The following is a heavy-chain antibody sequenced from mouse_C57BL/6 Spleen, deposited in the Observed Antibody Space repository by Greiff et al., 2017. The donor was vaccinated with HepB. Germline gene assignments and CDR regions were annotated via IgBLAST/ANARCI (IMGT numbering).Heavy chain of an antibody. CDR2: INPSNGGT. CDR1: GYTFTSYW. J-gene: IGHJ4*01. D-gene: IGHD1-1*01. V-gene: IGHV1-53*01. Sequence: QVQLQQPGTELVKPGASVKLSCKASGYTFTSYWMHWVKQRPGQGLEWIGNINPSNGGTNYNEKFKSKATLTVDISSSTAYMQLSSLTSEDSAVYYWARGITTVVARYAMDYWGQGTSVTVSS. CDR3: ARGITTVVARYAMDY.